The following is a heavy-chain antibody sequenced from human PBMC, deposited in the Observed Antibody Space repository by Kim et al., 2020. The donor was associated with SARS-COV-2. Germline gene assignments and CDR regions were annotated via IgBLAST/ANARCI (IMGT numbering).Heavy chain of an antibody. CDR2: INWNGGST. CDR1: GFTFDDYG. CDR3: ARDPGSRYDFWSGYYRHYYYGMDV. D-gene: IGHD3-3*01. Sequence: GGSLRLSCAASGFTFDDYGMSWVRQAPGKGLEWVSGINWNGGSTGYADSVKGRFTISRDNAKNSLYLQMNSLRAEDTALYHCARDPGSRYDFWSGYYRHYYYGMDVWGQGTTVTVSS. J-gene: IGHJ6*02. V-gene: IGHV3-20*01.